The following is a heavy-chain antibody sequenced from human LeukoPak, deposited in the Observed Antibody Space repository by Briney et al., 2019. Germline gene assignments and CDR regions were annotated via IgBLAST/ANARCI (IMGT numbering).Heavy chain of an antibody. J-gene: IGHJ6*03. V-gene: IGHV3-30*02. D-gene: IGHD3-10*01. CDR2: MEYDGTTK. CDR3: ARDLVWFGEPKGYYNYMDV. Sequence: GGSLRLSCAASGFMFTSYGMHWVRQIPGKGLEWVASMEYDGTTKSYPDYVKGRMTISRDTSTNTVYLDMNTLRAEDTAVYYCARDLVWFGEPKGYYNYMDVWGKGTTVTVSS. CDR1: GFMFTSYG.